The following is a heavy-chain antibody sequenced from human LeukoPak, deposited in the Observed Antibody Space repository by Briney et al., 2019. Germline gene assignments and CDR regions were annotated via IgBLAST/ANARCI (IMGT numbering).Heavy chain of an antibody. CDR1: GGSFSGYY. CDR3: ARGGGMDV. V-gene: IGHV4-34*01. J-gene: IGHJ6*02. Sequence: SETLSLTCAVYGGSFSGYYWSWIRQPPGKGLEWIGEINHSGSTNYNPSLKSRVTISVDTSKNQFSLKLSSVTAADTAVYYCARGGGMDVWGQGTTVTVSS. CDR2: INHSGST.